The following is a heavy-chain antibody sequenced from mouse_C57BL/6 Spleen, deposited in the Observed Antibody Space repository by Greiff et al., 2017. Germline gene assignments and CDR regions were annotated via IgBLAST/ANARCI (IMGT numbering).Heavy chain of an antibody. CDR3: ARSGGRIDY. CDR2: IDPSDSYT. CDR1: GYTFTSYW. Sequence: QVQLQQPGAELVKPGASVKLSCKASGYTFTSYWMQWVKQRPGQGLEWIGKIDPSDSYTNYNQKFKGKAPLTVDTSSSTAYMQLSSRKSEDSAVYYCARSGGRIDYWGQGTTLTVAS. J-gene: IGHJ2*01. V-gene: IGHV1-50*01. D-gene: IGHD1-1*01.